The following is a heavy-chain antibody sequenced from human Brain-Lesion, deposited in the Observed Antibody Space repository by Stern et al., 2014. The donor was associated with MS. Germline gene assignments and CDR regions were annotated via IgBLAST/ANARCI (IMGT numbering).Heavy chain of an antibody. V-gene: IGHV1-2*04. CDR3: ARVPGGVFGGMDV. CDR1: GYTFTDYF. J-gene: IGHJ6*02. Sequence: VQLVESGAEVKKPGASVKVSCKASGYTFTDYFMHWVRQAPGQGLEWLGWINHYSGDTKYAQKFQGWVTMTRDTSISTAYMELNSLRSDDTAVYYCARVPGGVFGGMDVWGQGTTVT. CDR2: INHYSGDT. D-gene: IGHD4-23*01.